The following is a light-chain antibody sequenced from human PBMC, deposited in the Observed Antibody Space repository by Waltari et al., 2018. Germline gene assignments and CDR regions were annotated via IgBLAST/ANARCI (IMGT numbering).Light chain of an antibody. Sequence: DIQMTQSPSTLSASVGDRFTVTCRASRTISAWLAWYQQKPGKAPKLLIYKASALQSGVPPRFSGSGSGTEFTLTISSLQPDDFATYYCQQYTHFPWTFGQGTKVEI. CDR1: RTISAW. J-gene: IGKJ1*01. CDR3: QQYTHFPWT. V-gene: IGKV1-5*03. CDR2: KAS.